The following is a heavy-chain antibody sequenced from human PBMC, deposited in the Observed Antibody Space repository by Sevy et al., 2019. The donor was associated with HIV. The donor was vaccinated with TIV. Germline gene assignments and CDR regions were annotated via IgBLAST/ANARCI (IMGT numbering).Heavy chain of an antibody. D-gene: IGHD3-22*01. CDR2: ISYVGSP. CDR3: ARIDFDSSRYRPHTFDV. Sequence: SETLSLTCTVSGGSISSSPYYWGWIRQPPGKRLEWIGYISYVGSPYYNPSLKNRVTIYVDTSKNQFSLQLISVTAADAALYYCARIDFDSSRYRPHTFDVWGQGTMVTVSS. V-gene: IGHV4-39*01. J-gene: IGHJ3*01. CDR1: GGSISSSPYY.